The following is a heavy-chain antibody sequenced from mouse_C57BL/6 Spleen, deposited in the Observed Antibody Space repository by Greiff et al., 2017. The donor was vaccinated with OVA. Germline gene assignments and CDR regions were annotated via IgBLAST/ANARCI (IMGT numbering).Heavy chain of an antibody. CDR3: ARYYYGSSYYYAMDY. J-gene: IGHJ4*01. CDR2: IYPGDGDT. D-gene: IGHD1-1*01. Sequence: VQLVASGPELVKPGASVKISCKASGYAFSSSWMNWVKQRPGKGLEWIGRIYPGDGDTNYNGKFKGKATLTADKSSSTAYMQLSSLTSEDSAVYFCARYYYGSSYYYAMDYWGQGTSVTVSS. V-gene: IGHV1-82*01. CDR1: GYAFSSSW.